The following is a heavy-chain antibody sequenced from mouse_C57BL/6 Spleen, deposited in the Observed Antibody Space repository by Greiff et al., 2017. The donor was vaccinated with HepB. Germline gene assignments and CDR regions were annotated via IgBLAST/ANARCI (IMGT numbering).Heavy chain of an antibody. D-gene: IGHD2-2*01. J-gene: IGHJ2*01. Sequence: QVQLQQSGPELVKPGASVKISCKASGYAFSSSWMNWVKQRPGKGLEWIGRIYPGDGDTNYNGKFKGKATLTADKSSSTAYMQLSSLTSEDSAVYFCARTVYYGYDEDYWGQGTTLTVSS. CDR3: ARTVYYGYDEDY. CDR2: IYPGDGDT. CDR1: GYAFSSSW. V-gene: IGHV1-82*01.